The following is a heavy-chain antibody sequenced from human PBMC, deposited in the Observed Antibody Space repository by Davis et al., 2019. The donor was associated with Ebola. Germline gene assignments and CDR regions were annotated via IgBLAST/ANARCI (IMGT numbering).Heavy chain of an antibody. Sequence: GESLKISCAASGFTFSNYWMHWVRQAPGKGLVWVSSIKSDGSIATYADSVKGRFTISRDNAKNTLYLQMNSLRAEDTAVYYCASLSRGYFDYWGQGTLLTVSS. CDR2: IKSDGSIA. D-gene: IGHD6-13*01. CDR3: ASLSRGYFDY. CDR1: GFTFSNYW. V-gene: IGHV3-74*03. J-gene: IGHJ4*02.